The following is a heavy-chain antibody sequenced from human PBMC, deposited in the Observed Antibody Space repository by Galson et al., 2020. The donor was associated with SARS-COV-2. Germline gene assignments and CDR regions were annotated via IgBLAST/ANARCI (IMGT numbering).Heavy chain of an antibody. J-gene: IGHJ3*02. Sequence: ASVKVSCKASGYTFTGYYMHWVRQAPGQGLEWMGWINPNSGGTNYAQKFQGWVTMTRDTSISTAYMELSRLRSDDTAVYYCARSARDCSSTSCYTGVGTDAFDIWGQGTMVTVSS. CDR1: GYTFTGYY. V-gene: IGHV1-2*04. D-gene: IGHD2-2*02. CDR2: INPNSGGT. CDR3: ARSARDCSSTSCYTGVGTDAFDI.